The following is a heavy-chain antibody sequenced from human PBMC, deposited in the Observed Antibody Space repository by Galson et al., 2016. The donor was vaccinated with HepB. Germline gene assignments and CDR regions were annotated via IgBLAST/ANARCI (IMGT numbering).Heavy chain of an antibody. CDR2: ITAGGAVT. J-gene: IGHJ4*02. CDR3: AKGGDGYIRYYDS. V-gene: IGHV3-23*01. Sequence: SLRLSCAASGFTFSNYAMTWVRQAPGKGLEGVSAITAGGAVTYYADSVKGRFTLSRDTSKNTLYLQMNSLRVEDTAIYYCAKGGDGYIRYYDSWGQGTLVTVSS. CDR1: GFTFSNYA. D-gene: IGHD5-24*01.